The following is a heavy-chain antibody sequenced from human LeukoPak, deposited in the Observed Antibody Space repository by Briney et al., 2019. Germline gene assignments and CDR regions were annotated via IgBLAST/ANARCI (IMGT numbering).Heavy chain of an antibody. D-gene: IGHD3-22*01. J-gene: IGHJ5*01. CDR3: AREWGYYDSTGAYHGVSWFDS. V-gene: IGHV1-8*03. CDR1: GYTFTSYD. CDR2: MNPNSGNT. Sequence: ASVKVSCKASGYTFTSYDINWVRQATGQGLEWMGWMNPNSGNTGYAQKFQGRVTITRNTSISTAYMELSSLRSEDTAVYYCAREWGYYDSTGAYHGVSWFDSWGQGTLVTVSS.